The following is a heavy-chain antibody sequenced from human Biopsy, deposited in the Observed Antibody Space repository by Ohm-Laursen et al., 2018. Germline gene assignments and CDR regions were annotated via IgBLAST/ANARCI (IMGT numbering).Heavy chain of an antibody. V-gene: IGHV4-61*01. CDR1: GDSVSSGSFY. CDR2: IYDGGSTA. D-gene: IGHD6-19*01. CDR3: ARGMRSSGWPYFDS. J-gene: IGHJ4*02. Sequence: PSETLSLTCIVSGDSVSSGSFYWTWIRQPPGQGLEYIGYIYDGGSTANYNPSLESRVTMSVDMPKNQFSLKLSSVTAADTAIYYCARGMRSSGWPYFDSWGQGTLVTVSS.